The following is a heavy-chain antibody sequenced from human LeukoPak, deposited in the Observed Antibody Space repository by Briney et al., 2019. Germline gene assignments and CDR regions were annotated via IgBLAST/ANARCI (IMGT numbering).Heavy chain of an antibody. CDR1: GGSFSGYY. CDR2: INHSGST. J-gene: IGHJ5*02. CDR3: ARGRRVDIVATKRWWWGWFDP. D-gene: IGHD5-12*01. V-gene: IGHV4-34*01. Sequence: SETLSLTCAVYGGSFSGYYWSWIRQPPGKGLEWIGEINHSGSTNYNPSLKSRVTISVDTSKNQFSLKLSSVTAADTAVYYCARGRRVDIVATKRWWWGWFDPWGQGTLVIVSS.